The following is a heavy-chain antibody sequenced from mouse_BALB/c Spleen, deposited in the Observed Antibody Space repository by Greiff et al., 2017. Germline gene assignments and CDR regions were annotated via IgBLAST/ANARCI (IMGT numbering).Heavy chain of an antibody. J-gene: IGHJ2*01. CDR2: INPSTGYT. CDR1: GYTFTSYW. V-gene: IGHV1-7*01. Sequence: VKLMESGAELAKPGASVKMSCKASGYTFTSYWMHWVKQRPGQGLEWIGYINPSTGYTEYNQKFKDKATLTADKSSSTAYMQLSSLTSEDSAVYYCARGVEYGNYGFDYWGQGTTLTVSS. CDR3: ARGVEYGNYGFDY. D-gene: IGHD2-10*02.